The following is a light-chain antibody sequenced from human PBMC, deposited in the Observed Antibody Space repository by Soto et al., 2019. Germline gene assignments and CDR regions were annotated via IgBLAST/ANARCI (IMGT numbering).Light chain of an antibody. Sequence: QLVLTQPPSVSGAPGQRVTISCTGSSSNIGAGYDVHWYQQLPGTAPKLLIYGNSNRPSGVPDRFSGSKSGTSASLAITGLQAEDEADYYCQSYDSSLSVLDVFGTGTQLTVL. V-gene: IGLV1-40*01. J-gene: IGLJ7*01. CDR1: SSNIGAGYD. CDR2: GNS. CDR3: QSYDSSLSVLDV.